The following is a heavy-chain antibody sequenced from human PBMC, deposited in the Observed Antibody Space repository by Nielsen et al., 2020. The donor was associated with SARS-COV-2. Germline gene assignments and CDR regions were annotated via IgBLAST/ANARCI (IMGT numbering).Heavy chain of an antibody. D-gene: IGHD3-9*01. Sequence: ASVKVSCKASGYTFTSYYMHWVRQAPGQGLEWMGIINPSGGSTSYAQKFQGRVTMTRDTSTSTVYMELSSLRSEDTAVYYCARVVSYDILTGFNYYYYGMDVWGQGTTVTVSS. V-gene: IGHV1-46*01. CDR2: INPSGGST. J-gene: IGHJ6*02. CDR1: GYTFTSYY. CDR3: ARVVSYDILTGFNYYYYGMDV.